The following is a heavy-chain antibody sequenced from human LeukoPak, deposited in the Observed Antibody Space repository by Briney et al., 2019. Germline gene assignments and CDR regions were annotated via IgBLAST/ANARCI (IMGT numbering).Heavy chain of an antibody. Sequence: GGSLRLSCAASGFTFRNYWMGWVRQAPGKGLEWVANTKPDGSAEYYADSVRSRFTTSRDNANNLLYLQMNRLRAEDTAVYYCERDGGLNTNFDYWGQGTLVTVSS. CDR3: ERDGGLNTNFDY. D-gene: IGHD2-15*01. CDR1: GFTFRNYW. V-gene: IGHV3-7*01. CDR2: TKPDGSAE. J-gene: IGHJ4*02.